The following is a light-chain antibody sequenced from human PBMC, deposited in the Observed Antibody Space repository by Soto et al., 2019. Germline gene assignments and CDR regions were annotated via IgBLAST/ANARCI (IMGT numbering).Light chain of an antibody. J-gene: IGLJ1*01. CDR3: SSYRASSTLDV. CDR1: SNDVGAFEY. V-gene: IGLV2-14*01. CDR2: DVS. Sequence: QSVLTQPASVSASPGQSISISCSGTSNDVGAFEYVSWYQQHPGKAPKLMIYDVSNRPSGVSNRFSGSKSGNTASLTISGLQAEDEADYYCSSYRASSTLDVFGTGTKLTVL.